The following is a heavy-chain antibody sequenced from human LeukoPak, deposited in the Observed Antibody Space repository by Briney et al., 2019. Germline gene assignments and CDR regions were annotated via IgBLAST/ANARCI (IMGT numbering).Heavy chain of an antibody. Sequence: SETLSLTCAVCGGSFSGHYWTWLRQSPAKAREGVGEINHRGSAHYTPSLSSQGTISVDTAKNQSSLMLNSVTAADTAVYYCARGVVAGSLGDYYYYMDAWGKGTTVTVSS. CDR1: GGSFSGHY. D-gene: IGHD6-19*01. V-gene: IGHV4-34*01. J-gene: IGHJ6*03. CDR2: INHRGSA. CDR3: ARGVVAGSLGDYYYYMDA.